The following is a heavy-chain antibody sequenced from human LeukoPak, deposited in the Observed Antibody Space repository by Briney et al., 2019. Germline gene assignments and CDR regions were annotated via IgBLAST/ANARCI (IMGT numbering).Heavy chain of an antibody. D-gene: IGHD6-19*01. V-gene: IGHV1-18*01. Sequence: ASVKVSCKASGYTFTSYGISWVRQAPGQGLEWMGWISAYNGNTNYAQKLQGRVTTTTDTSTSTAYMELRSLRSDDTAVYYCARDGYSSGWYEVDYWGQGTLVTVSS. CDR1: GYTFTSYG. J-gene: IGHJ4*02. CDR3: ARDGYSSGWYEVDY. CDR2: ISAYNGNT.